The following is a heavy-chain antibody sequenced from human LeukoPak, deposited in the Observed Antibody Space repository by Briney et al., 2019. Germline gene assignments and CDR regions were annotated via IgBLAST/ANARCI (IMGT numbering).Heavy chain of an antibody. D-gene: IGHD4-17*01. CDR3: AREITDYGDYVVDY. CDR2: IWFDGSTK. J-gene: IGHJ4*02. V-gene: IGHV3-33*01. Sequence: GGSLRLSCAASGFSFKDTGMHWVRQAPGKGPEWLTIIWFDGSTKYYADSVKGRFTVSRDNSQNTLYLQMNSLRAEDTAVYYCAREITDYGDYVVDYWGQGTLVTVSS. CDR1: GFSFKDTG.